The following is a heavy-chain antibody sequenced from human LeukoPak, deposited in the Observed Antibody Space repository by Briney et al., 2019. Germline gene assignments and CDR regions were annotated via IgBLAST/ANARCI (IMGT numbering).Heavy chain of an antibody. CDR1: GGSISSGGYS. V-gene: IGHV4-30-2*01. CDR3: ARNPDWR. Sequence: SETLSLTCAVSGGSISSGGYSWSWIRQPPGKGLEWIGYIYHSGSTYYNPSLKSRVTISVDTSKNQFSLKLSSVTAADTAVYYCARNPDWRWGQGTLVTVSS. D-gene: IGHD2-21*01. CDR2: IYHSGST. J-gene: IGHJ4*02.